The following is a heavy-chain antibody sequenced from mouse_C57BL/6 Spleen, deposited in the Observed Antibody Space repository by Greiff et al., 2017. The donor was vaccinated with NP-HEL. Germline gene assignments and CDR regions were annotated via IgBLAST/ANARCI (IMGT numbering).Heavy chain of an antibody. CDR3: TRDYYYGSSRYFDV. Sequence: VQLQESGAELVRPGASVTLSCKASGYTFTDYEMHWVKQTPVHGLEWIGAIDPETGGTAYNQKFKGKAILTADKSSSTAYMELRSLTSEDSAVYYCTRDYYYGSSRYFDVWGTGTTVTVSS. V-gene: IGHV1-15*01. CDR1: GYTFTDYE. CDR2: IDPETGGT. J-gene: IGHJ1*03. D-gene: IGHD1-1*01.